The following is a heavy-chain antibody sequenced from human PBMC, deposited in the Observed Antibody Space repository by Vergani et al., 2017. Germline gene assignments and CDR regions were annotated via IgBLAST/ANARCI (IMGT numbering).Heavy chain of an antibody. D-gene: IGHD2-15*01. CDR2: IYQSGST. CDR3: ARVVVAADYFDY. CDR1: GRSISSGGYS. V-gene: IGHV4-30-2*01. Sequence: QLQLQESGSGLVKPSQTLSLTCAVSGRSISSGGYSWSWIRQPPGKGLEWIGYIYQSGSTYYNPSLRSRVTISVDRSKNQFSLKRRSVTAADTAVYYWARVVVAADYFDYGGQGALVTVFS. J-gene: IGHJ4*02.